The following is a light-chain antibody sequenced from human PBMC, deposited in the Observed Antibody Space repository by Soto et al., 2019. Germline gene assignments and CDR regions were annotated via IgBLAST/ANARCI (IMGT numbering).Light chain of an antibody. Sequence: QLVLTQSPSASASLGASVKLTCTLSSGHSSYAIAWHQQQPEKGPRYLMKLNSDGSHSKGDGIPDRFSGSSSGAERYLTISSLHSEDEADYYWQTWGTGVVFGGGTKLTVL. CDR1: SGHSSYA. CDR3: QTWGTGVV. CDR2: LNSDGSH. V-gene: IGLV4-69*01. J-gene: IGLJ2*01.